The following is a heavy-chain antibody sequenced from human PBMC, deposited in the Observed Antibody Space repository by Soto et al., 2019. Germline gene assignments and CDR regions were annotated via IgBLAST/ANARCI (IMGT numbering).Heavy chain of an antibody. J-gene: IGHJ4*02. CDR1: GGSISSYY. Sequence: SETLSLTCTVSGGSISSYYWSWIRQPPGKGLEWIGYTYYSGSTNYNPSLKSRVTISVDTSKNQFSLKLSSVTAADTAVYYCARHPYSSSWLFEYWGQGTLVTVSS. V-gene: IGHV4-59*08. D-gene: IGHD6-13*01. CDR2: TYYSGST. CDR3: ARHPYSSSWLFEY.